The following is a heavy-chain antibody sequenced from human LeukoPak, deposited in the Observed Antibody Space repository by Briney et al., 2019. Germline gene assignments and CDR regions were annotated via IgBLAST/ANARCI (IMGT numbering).Heavy chain of an antibody. D-gene: IGHD1-14*01. J-gene: IGHJ6*03. CDR2: ISGSGGST. CDR3: TTRRDYYYYYMDV. CDR1: GFTFSNSA. V-gene: IGHV3-23*01. Sequence: PGGSLRLSCAASGFTFSNSALSWVRQAPGKGLEWVSDISGSGGSTYYADSVKGRFTISRDNSKNTLYLQMNSLKTEDTAVYYCTTRRDYYYYYMDVWGKGTTVTVSS.